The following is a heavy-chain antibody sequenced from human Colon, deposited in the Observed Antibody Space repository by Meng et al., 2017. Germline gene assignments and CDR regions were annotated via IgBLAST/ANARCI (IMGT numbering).Heavy chain of an antibody. CDR3: VRQGMTSYSWGY. D-gene: IGHD3-9*01. J-gene: IGHJ4*02. CDR2: IYYSGST. Sequence: QVQLQESGPGLVQPSQTLSLTCTVSGGSISSGDYYWSWIRQPPGKGLEWIGYIYYSGSTYSNASLKSRVTISIDRSKNQFSLKLSSVTAADTALYYCVRQGMTSYSWGYWGQGTLVTVSS. V-gene: IGHV4-30-4*01. CDR1: GGSISSGDYY.